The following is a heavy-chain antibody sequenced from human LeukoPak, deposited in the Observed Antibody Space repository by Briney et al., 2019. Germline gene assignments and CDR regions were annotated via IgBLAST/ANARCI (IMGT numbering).Heavy chain of an antibody. CDR1: GGSFSGYY. Sequence: PSETLSLTCAIYGGSFSGYYWSWIRQPPGKGLEWIGEINHSGSTNYNPSLKSRVTISVDTSKNQFSLKLSSVTAADTAVYYCARGGAFSYCSGGSCYPANLKPYYYYYYMDVWGKGTTVTISS. D-gene: IGHD2-15*01. CDR3: ARGGAFSYCSGGSCYPANLKPYYYYYYMDV. V-gene: IGHV4-34*01. CDR2: INHSGST. J-gene: IGHJ6*03.